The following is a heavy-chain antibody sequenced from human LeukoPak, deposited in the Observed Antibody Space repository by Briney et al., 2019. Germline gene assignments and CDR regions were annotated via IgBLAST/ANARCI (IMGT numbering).Heavy chain of an antibody. CDR3: ARIPSPPYDYVWGSYRVGAFDI. J-gene: IGHJ3*02. CDR2: INHSGST. Sequence: PSETLSLTCAVYGGSFSGYYWSWIRQPPGKGLEWIGEINHSGSTNYNPSLKSRVTISVDTSKNQFSLKLSSATAADTAVYYCARIPSPPYDYVWGSYRVGAFDIWGQGTMVTVSS. D-gene: IGHD3-16*02. CDR1: GGSFSGYY. V-gene: IGHV4-34*01.